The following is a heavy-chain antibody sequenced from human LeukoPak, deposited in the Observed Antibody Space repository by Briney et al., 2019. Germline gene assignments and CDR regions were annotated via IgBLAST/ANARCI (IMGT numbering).Heavy chain of an antibody. CDR2: SYHSGSA. V-gene: IGHV4-38-2*02. D-gene: IGHD2-2*01. CDR1: GYSISSGYE. Sequence: PPETLSLTRAVSGYSISSGYEWAWIRQSPGKGLEWIGSSYHSGSAHYNPSLKSRVTVSVETSKNQFSLKMYSVTAADTAVYYCARDPRWLTPDCTSTRCYENYFDPWGQGTLVTVSS. CDR3: ARDPRWLTPDCTSTRCYENYFDP. J-gene: IGHJ5*02.